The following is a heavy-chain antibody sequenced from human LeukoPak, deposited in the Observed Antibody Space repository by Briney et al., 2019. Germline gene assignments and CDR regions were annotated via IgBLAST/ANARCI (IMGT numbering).Heavy chain of an antibody. D-gene: IGHD3-10*01. J-gene: IGHJ6*03. CDR2: INWNRGNI. Sequence: GGSLRLSCAASGFIFDDYVMHGVRQATGKGLEWISSINWNRGNIDYADSVKGRFTVSRDNTRNSLYLQMNSLKTEDMALYFCARGGIRGHYYHYMDVWGKGTTVAVSS. CDR3: ARGGIRGHYYHYMDV. V-gene: IGHV3-9*03. CDR1: GFIFDDYV.